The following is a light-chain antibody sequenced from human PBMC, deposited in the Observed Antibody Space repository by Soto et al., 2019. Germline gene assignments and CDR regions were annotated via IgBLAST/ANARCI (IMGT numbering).Light chain of an antibody. CDR1: SSNIGSNT. CDR3: AAWDASLNGVV. CDR2: TND. V-gene: IGLV1-44*01. J-gene: IGLJ2*01. Sequence: QSVLTQPPSASGPPGQRVTISCSGSSSNIGSNTVNWYRQLPGTAPKLLIYTNDQRPSGVPDRFSGSKSGTSASLAISGLQSEDEADYYCAAWDASLNGVVFGGGTKVTVL.